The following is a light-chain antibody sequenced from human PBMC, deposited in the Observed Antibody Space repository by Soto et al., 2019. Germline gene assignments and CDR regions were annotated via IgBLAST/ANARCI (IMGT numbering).Light chain of an antibody. CDR3: QQYNSHSKT. CDR2: DAS. Sequence: DVQVTQSPPTLSASVGDRVTISCRASQTISTWMAWYQQKPGKAPKLLVYDASSLASGVPSRFSGSGSGTEFTLTISSLQPDDFATFYCQQYNSHSKTFGQGTKVDIK. J-gene: IGKJ1*01. CDR1: QTISTW. V-gene: IGKV1-5*01.